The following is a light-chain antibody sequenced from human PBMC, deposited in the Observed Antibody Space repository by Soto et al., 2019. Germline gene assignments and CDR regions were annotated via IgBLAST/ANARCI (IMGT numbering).Light chain of an antibody. V-gene: IGKV3-15*01. CDR3: QQYNNWPLT. CDR1: ESVSDD. J-gene: IGKJ4*01. Sequence: IVLTQSPANLSVSPGERATLSCRASESVSDDLAWYQQKPGRAPRLLIYRASTRAAGIPARFSGSGSGTEFTLTISSLQSEDFAVYYCQQYNNWPLTFGGGTKVDIK. CDR2: RAS.